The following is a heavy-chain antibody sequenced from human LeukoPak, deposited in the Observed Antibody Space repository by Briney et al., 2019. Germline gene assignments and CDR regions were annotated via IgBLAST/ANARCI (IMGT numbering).Heavy chain of an antibody. CDR1: EFNFAAEW. Sequence: GGSLRLSCAAPEFNFAAEWMTWVRQAPGTGLEWVATIKGDGSEKYYVDSVKGRFTISRDNSKNTLYLQMNSLRAEDTAVYYCAKDRDNPPYYFDYWGQGTLVTVSS. V-gene: IGHV3-7*01. J-gene: IGHJ4*02. CDR3: AKDRDNPPYYFDY. D-gene: IGHD1-1*01. CDR2: IKGDGSEK.